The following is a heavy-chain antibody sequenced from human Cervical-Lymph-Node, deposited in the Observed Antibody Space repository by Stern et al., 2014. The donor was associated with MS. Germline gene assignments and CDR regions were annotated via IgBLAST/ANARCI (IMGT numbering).Heavy chain of an antibody. CDR2: IHPSGSP. CDR3: ASSPSTFERGGYSEHDYFDY. V-gene: IGHV4-30-2*01. CDR1: GGSLNSGGYS. J-gene: IGHJ4*02. Sequence: QVQLQESGSGLVKPSQTLSLTCAVSGGSLNSGGYSWSWIRQPPGKGLEWIGDIHPSGSPYYNPSLNSRVPISEDRTKKQFSLKLISVTAADTAVYYCASSPSTFERGGYSEHDYFDYWGQGTLVSVSS. D-gene: IGHD5-12*01.